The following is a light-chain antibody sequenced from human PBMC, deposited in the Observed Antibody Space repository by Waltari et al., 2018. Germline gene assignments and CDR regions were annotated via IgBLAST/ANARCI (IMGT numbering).Light chain of an antibody. Sequence: SSELTQDPAVSVAMGQTVTITCQGNGLRSYYASWYQQRPGQAPILIMYDKNNRPSGVPDRFLCANSDNTASLTITGAQAEDEASYYCHSRDASGVGGSFGGRTKLTVL. V-gene: IGLV3-19*01. J-gene: IGLJ2*01. CDR2: DKN. CDR1: GLRSYY. CDR3: HSRDASGVGGS.